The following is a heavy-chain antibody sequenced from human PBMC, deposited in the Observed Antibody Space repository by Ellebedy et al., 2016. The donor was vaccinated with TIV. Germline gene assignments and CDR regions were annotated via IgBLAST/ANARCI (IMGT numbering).Heavy chain of an antibody. D-gene: IGHD1-1*01. V-gene: IGHV3-20*03. J-gene: IGHJ4*02. Sequence: GYADSMKGRFTISRDNAKNSLYLQMNSLRAEDTAVYYCAVTTGTATTSRFEYWGQGILVIVSS. CDR3: AVTTGTATTSRFEY.